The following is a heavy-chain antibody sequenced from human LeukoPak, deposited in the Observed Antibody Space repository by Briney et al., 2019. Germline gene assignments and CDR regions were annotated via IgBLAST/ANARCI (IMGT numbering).Heavy chain of an antibody. Sequence: SQTLSLTCTVSGGSISSDGYYWSWIRQHPGKGLEWIGYIYYSGSTYYNPSLKSRVTISLDTSKNQFSLKLSSVTAADTAVYFCAREHDPLGFDYWGQGTLVTVSS. D-gene: IGHD3-16*01. CDR3: AREHDPLGFDY. V-gene: IGHV4-31*03. J-gene: IGHJ4*02. CDR2: IYYSGST. CDR1: GGSISSDGYY.